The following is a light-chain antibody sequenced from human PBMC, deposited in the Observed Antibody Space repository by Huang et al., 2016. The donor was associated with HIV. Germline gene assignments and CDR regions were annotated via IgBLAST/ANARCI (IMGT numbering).Light chain of an antibody. CDR1: QTIGNW. CDR2: KAS. J-gene: IGKJ2*01. Sequence: DNQMTQSPSTLSASVGDRVTITCRASQTIGNWLAWYQQKPGKAPKFLIYKASKLESGVPSRFSGSGSGTEFTLTISSLQPDDFATYYCQQYNSYAPTFGQGTKLEIK. CDR3: QQYNSYAPT. V-gene: IGKV1-5*03.